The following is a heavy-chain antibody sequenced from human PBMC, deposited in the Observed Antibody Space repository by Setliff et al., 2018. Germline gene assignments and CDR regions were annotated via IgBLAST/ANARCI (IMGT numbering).Heavy chain of an antibody. CDR2: MYHSGST. V-gene: IGHV4-39*01. D-gene: IGHD2-2*01. CDR3: ARHIWGAKMQLPHDVFDI. Sequence: PSETLSLTCTVSNGSVSTTSHYWGWIRQPPGKGLEWIGSMYHSGSTYYSPSLESRVTISVDMSKNHLSLKLSSVTAADTAVYYCARHIWGAKMQLPHDVFDIWGQGTMVTVSS. CDR1: NGSVSTTSHY. J-gene: IGHJ3*02.